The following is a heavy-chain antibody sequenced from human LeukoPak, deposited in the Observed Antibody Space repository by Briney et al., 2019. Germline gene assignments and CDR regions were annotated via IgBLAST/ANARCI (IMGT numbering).Heavy chain of an antibody. CDR3: ARDTHSNYALDY. J-gene: IGHJ4*02. Sequence: SETLSLTCTVSGGSISNYYWYWIRQPVGKGLEWIGRIYTSGTTYNPSLESRVTMSVDTSKSHFYLKLTSVTAADTAVYYCARDTHSNYALDYWRQGTLVSVSS. D-gene: IGHD4-11*01. CDR1: GGSISNYY. CDR2: IYTSGT. V-gene: IGHV4-4*07.